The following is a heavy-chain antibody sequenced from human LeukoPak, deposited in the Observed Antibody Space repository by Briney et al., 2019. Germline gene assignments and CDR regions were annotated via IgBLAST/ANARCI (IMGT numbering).Heavy chain of an antibody. CDR3: ARQAISGSYFGSAFDI. D-gene: IGHD1-26*01. CDR2: IYPGDSDT. J-gene: IGHJ3*02. CDR1: GYSFTSYW. V-gene: IGHV5-51*01. Sequence: GESLKISCKGSGYSFTSYWIGWVRQMPGKGLEWMGIIYPGDSDTRYSPSFQGQVTISADKSISTAYLQWSSLKASDTAMYYCARQAISGSYFGSAFDIWGQGTMVTVSS.